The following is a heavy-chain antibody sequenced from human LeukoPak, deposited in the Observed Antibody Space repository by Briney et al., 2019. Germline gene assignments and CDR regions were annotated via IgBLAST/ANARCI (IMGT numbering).Heavy chain of an antibody. Sequence: GGSLRLSCAASGFTFSSYSMNWVRQAPGKGLEWVSSISSSSSYIYYADSVKGRFTISRDNAKNSLYLQMNSLRAEDTAVYYCAREPNDSSGYYSSYFDYWGQGTLVTVSS. CDR2: ISSSSSYI. CDR3: AREPNDSSGYYSSYFDY. D-gene: IGHD3-22*01. V-gene: IGHV3-21*01. J-gene: IGHJ4*02. CDR1: GFTFSSYS.